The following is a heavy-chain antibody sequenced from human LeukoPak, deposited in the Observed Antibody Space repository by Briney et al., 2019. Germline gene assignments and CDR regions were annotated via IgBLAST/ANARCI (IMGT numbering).Heavy chain of an antibody. Sequence: ASVKVSCKASGYTFTSYGISWVRQAPGQGLEWMGWISAYNGNTNYAQKLLGRVTMTTDTSTSTAYMELRSLRSDDTAVYYCARDDPQWLVFDYWGQGTLVTVSS. CDR1: GYTFTSYG. J-gene: IGHJ4*02. CDR3: ARDDPQWLVFDY. V-gene: IGHV1-18*04. D-gene: IGHD6-19*01. CDR2: ISAYNGNT.